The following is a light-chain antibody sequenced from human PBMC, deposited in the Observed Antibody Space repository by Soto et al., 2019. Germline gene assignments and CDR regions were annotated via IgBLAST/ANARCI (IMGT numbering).Light chain of an antibody. CDR1: QSVSSY. CDR3: QQRSNWPPYT. Sequence: EIVLTQSPATLSLSPGERATLSCRASQSVSSYLAWYQQKPGQAPRLLIYDASNMATCIPARFSGSGSGTDFILTISCLEPEDFAVYYCQQRSNWPPYTFGQGTKLAIK. CDR2: DAS. J-gene: IGKJ2*01. V-gene: IGKV3-11*01.